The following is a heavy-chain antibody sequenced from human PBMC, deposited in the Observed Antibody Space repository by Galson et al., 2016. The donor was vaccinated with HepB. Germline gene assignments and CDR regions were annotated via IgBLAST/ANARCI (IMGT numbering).Heavy chain of an antibody. CDR1: GFTRTTHT. J-gene: IGHJ2*01. Sequence: SLRRKGEATGFTRTTHTMNWGRQAPGKGLEPISYISTNGATIHYADSVKGRFTVSRDNAKNSLYLQMNGLRAEDTAVYYCAIVPFRSGSYWFFDLWVRVTLVPFSS. CDR3: AIVPFRSGSYWFFDL. D-gene: IGHD5-18*01. V-gene: IGHV3-48*01. CDR2: ISTNGATI.